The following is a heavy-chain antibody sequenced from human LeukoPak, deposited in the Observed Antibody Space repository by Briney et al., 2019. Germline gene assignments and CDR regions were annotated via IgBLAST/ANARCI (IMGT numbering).Heavy chain of an antibody. CDR1: GLIFSTYW. J-gene: IGHJ6*02. CDR2: ITRDGSEK. V-gene: IGHV3-7*05. Sequence: GGSLRLSCEVSGLIFSTYWMTWVRQAPGKGLEWVATITRDGSEKYYMDSVKGRSTISRDNAKDSLCLQMNSLRAEDTAVYYCARGHKGLEIWGRGTTVTV. CDR3: ARGHKGLEI.